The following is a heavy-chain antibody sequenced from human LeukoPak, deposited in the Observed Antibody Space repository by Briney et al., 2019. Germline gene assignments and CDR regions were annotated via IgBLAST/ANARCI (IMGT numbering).Heavy chain of an antibody. V-gene: IGHV1-2*02. CDR2: INPNSGGT. CDR3: ARDSSGSPAFDI. D-gene: IGHD1-26*01. CDR1: GYTFTGYY. Sequence: ASVKVSCKASGYTFTGYYMHWVRQAPGHGLEWMGWINPNSGGTNYAQKFQGRVTMTRETSITTAYMELNRLRSDDTAVYYCARDSSGSPAFDIWGQGTMVTVSS. J-gene: IGHJ3*02.